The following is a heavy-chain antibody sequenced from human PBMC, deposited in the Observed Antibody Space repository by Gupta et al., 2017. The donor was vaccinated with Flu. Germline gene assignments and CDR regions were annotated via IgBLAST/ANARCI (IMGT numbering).Heavy chain of an antibody. J-gene: IGHJ4*02. CDR2: IKSKTDGGTT. CDR1: GFTFSNAW. D-gene: IGHD1-7*01. CDR3: STIGWNYPFDH. V-gene: IGHV3-15*01. Sequence: EVQLVESGGGLVKPGGSLRLSCAAPGFTFSNAWMSWVRQAPGKGLEWVGRIKSKTDGGTTDYAAPVKGRFTVSRDDSKNTLYLQMNSLKTEDTAVYYCSTIGWNYPFDHWGQGALVTVSS.